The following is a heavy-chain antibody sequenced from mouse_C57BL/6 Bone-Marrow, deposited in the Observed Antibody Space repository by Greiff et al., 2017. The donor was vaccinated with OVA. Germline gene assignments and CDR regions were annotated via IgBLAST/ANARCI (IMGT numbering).Heavy chain of an antibody. D-gene: IGHD2-3*01. CDR3: ARDGYYYYDV. J-gene: IGHJ1*03. V-gene: IGHV5-12*01. Sequence: EVQVVESGGGLVQPGGSLKLSCAASGFTFSDYYMYWVRQTPEKRLEWVAYISTGGGSTYYPDTVKGRITISRDNAKNTLYLQMSRLKSEDTAMYYCARDGYYYYDVWGTGTTVTVSS. CDR1: GFTFSDYY. CDR2: ISTGGGST.